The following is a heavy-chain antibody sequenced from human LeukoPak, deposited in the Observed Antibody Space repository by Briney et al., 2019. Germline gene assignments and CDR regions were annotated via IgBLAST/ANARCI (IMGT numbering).Heavy chain of an antibody. CDR1: GDSISSYY. CDR3: ARLTRLSTSPDRYYLDY. Sequence: WETLSLTCTVSGDSISSYYRSWIRQPPGKGPEWIGYIYTSRGTNYIPSLKGRVTISIDTSKNQFSLKLSSVTAADSAVYYCARLTRLSTSPDRYYLDYWGQGTLVTVSS. CDR2: IYTSRGT. J-gene: IGHJ4*02. D-gene: IGHD6-6*01. V-gene: IGHV4-4*09.